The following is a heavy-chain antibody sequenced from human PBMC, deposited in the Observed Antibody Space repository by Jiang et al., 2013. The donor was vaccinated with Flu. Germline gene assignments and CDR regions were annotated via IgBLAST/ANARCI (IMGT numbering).Heavy chain of an antibody. D-gene: IGHD2-15*01. J-gene: IGHJ6*02. Sequence: GLVKPSETLSLTCTVSGGSISSYYWSWIRQPPGKGLEWIGYIYYSGSTNYNPSLKSRVTISVDTSKNQFSLKLSSVTAADTAVYYCARDPYCSGGSCYYYYGMDVWGQGTTVTVSS. CDR3: ARDPYCSGGSCYYYYGMDV. V-gene: IGHV4-59*01. CDR2: IYYSGST. CDR1: GGSISSYY.